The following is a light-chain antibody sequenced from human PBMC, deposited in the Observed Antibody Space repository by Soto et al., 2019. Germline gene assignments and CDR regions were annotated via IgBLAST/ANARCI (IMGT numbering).Light chain of an antibody. CDR3: MQALESAPT. Sequence: DVVMTQSPLSLPVTPGEPASISCRSSQSLLNRNGQNCLDWYLQKPGQSPQLLIHMGFIRASGVPDRFSGSASGTYFTLTISRVEAEDVGVYYCMQALESAPTFGGGTKVEIK. CDR2: MGF. V-gene: IGKV2-28*01. J-gene: IGKJ4*01. CDR1: QSLLNRNGQNC.